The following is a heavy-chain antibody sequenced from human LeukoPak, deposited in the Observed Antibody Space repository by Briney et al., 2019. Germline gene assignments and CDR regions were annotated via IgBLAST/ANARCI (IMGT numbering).Heavy chain of an antibody. CDR2: ISGSGDYT. CDR1: GFTFSSYA. Sequence: GESLRLSCAASGFTFSSYAMSWVRQAPGKGLEWVSAISGSGDYTYYTDSVRGRFTMSRDNSKNTLYLVMNSLRAEDTAEYYCAKAGSSGYRYYFDYWGQGALVTVSS. V-gene: IGHV3-23*01. J-gene: IGHJ4*02. CDR3: AKAGSSGYRYYFDY. D-gene: IGHD3-22*01.